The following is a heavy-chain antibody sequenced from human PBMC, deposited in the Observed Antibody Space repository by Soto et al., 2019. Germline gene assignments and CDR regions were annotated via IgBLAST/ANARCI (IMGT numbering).Heavy chain of an antibody. J-gene: IGHJ5*02. CDR2: IIPMFGTA. V-gene: IGHV1-69*18. D-gene: IGHD2-8*01. CDR1: GGTLSNYI. Sequence: QVLLVQPGAEVRKPGSSVQVSCKASGGTLSNYIFTWVRQAPGEGLEWMGRIIPMFGTADYAQKFQGRVTLNADDSTHTANRELSRLRFDDTAIYYCATQRQSRCSSGVCYWFAPWGQGKLVTVSS. CDR3: ATQRQSRCSSGVCYWFAP.